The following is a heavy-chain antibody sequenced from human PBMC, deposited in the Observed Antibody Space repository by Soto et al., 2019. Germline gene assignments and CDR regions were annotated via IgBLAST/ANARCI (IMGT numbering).Heavy chain of an antibody. V-gene: IGHV2-5*01. J-gene: IGHJ5*02. CDR1: GFSLTTGGLG. Sequence: QITLKESGPTLVKPTQTLTLTCTFSGFSLTTGGLGVAWLRQPPGMALEWLADIYWNGEKNYSPSLNNRATITTDTSKHQVVLTVTNMYPVHTGTSSSSHRLVHSGMWFAPWRQGILVTVSS. CDR3: SHRLVHSGMWFAP. CDR2: IYWNGEK. D-gene: IGHD3-10*01.